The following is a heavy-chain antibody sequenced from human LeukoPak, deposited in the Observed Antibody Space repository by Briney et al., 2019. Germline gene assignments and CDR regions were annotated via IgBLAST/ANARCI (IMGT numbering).Heavy chain of an antibody. CDR2: IYYSGNT. V-gene: IGHV4-39*07. Sequence: PSETLSLTCTVSGGSISSSNYYWGWIRQPPGKGLERIGSIYYSGNTYYNPSLKSRVTISVDTSKNQFSLKLSSVTAADTAVYYCARDNFYERRGAFDIWGQGTMVTVSS. J-gene: IGHJ3*02. CDR3: ARDNFYERRGAFDI. CDR1: GGSISSSNYY. D-gene: IGHD2/OR15-2a*01.